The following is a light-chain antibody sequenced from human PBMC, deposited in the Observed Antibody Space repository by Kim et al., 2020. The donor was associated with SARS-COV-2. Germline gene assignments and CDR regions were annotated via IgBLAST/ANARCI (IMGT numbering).Light chain of an antibody. CDR1: SLRSYY. J-gene: IGLJ1*01. CDR2: GKN. CDR3: NSRDSSGNHHYV. V-gene: IGLV3-19*01. Sequence: GQTVRMRCEGDSLRSYYASWYQQKPGQAPVLVIYGKNNRPSGIPDRFSGSSSGNTASLTITGAQAEDEADYYCNSRDSSGNHHYVFGTGTKVTVL.